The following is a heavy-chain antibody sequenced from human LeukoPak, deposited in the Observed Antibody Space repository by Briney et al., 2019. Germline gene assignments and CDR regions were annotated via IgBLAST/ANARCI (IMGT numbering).Heavy chain of an antibody. CDR3: VSGWFGELLSEGHYYYMDV. CDR2: INPNSGGT. V-gene: IGHV1-2*02. D-gene: IGHD3-10*01. Sequence: ASVKVSCKASGYTFTGYCMHWVRQAPGQGLEWMGWINPNSGGTNYAQKFRGRVTMTRDTSISTAYMELSRLRSDDTAVYYCVSGWFGELLSEGHYYYMDVWGKGTTVTVSS. J-gene: IGHJ6*03. CDR1: GYTFTGYC.